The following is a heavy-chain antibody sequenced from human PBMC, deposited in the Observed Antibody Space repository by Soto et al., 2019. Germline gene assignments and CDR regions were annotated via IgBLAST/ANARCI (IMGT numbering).Heavy chain of an antibody. CDR2: IYHDGST. D-gene: IGHD3-22*01. Sequence: QVQLQESGPGLVRPSGTLSLTCAVSGASISSSNWWSWVRHPPGKGLEWIGDIYHDGSTNRNPSLKSRATISVDKSKNQFSLRLTAVTAADTAVYYCARHYYYANHYYYAMDVGGQGTTVTVSS. CDR3: ARHYYYANHYYYAMDV. CDR1: GASISSSNW. J-gene: IGHJ6*02. V-gene: IGHV4-4*02.